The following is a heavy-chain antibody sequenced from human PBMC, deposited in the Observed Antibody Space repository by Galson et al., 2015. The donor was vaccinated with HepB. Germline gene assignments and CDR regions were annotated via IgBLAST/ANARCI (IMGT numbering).Heavy chain of an antibody. J-gene: IGHJ6*02. V-gene: IGHV3-30*04. CDR2: ISYDGSNK. CDR3: ARDSYGMDV. Sequence: SLRLSCAASGFIFSTYSMHWVRQAPGKGLEWVAVISYDGSNKYYADSVKGRFTISRDDSKNTLYLQMNSLRTEDTAVYYCARDSYGMDVWGQGTTATVSS. CDR1: GFIFSTYS.